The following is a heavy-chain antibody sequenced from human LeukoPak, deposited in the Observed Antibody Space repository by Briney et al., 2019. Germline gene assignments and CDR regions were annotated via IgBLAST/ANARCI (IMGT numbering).Heavy chain of an antibody. CDR2: ISGSGGST. CDR3: PKQILAVIPYNFDS. J-gene: IGHJ4*02. D-gene: IGHD2-15*01. Sequence: PGGSLRLSCAASGFTFSSYAMSWVRQAPGKGLEWVSAISGSGGSTYYADSVKGRFTISRDNSKNTLYLQMNSLRAEDTAVYYCPKQILAVIPYNFDSWAKGTLSPSPQ. V-gene: IGHV3-23*01. CDR1: GFTFSSYA.